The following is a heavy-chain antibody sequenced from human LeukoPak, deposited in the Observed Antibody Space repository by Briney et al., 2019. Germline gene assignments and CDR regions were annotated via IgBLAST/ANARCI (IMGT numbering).Heavy chain of an antibody. D-gene: IGHD3-10*02. V-gene: IGHV3-7*03. CDR1: GYTFSPYW. Sequence: GGSLRLSCVASGYTFSPYWMSWVRQTPGKGLEWVASISNGGFATYYVDSVRGRFTISRDDARNSLFLQMNGLGADDTAVYYCTRENYVPDSWGQGTLVTVSS. CDR2: ISNGGFAT. CDR3: TRENYVPDS. J-gene: IGHJ4*02.